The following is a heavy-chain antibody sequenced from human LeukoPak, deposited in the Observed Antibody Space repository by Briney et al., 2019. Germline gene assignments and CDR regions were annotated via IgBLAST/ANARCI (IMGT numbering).Heavy chain of an antibody. Sequence: SETLSLTCTVSGGSISSSIYYWGWNRQPPGMELEWIRSIYYSGSTYYNPSLKSRVTISVDTSKNQFSLKLSSVTAADTALYYCARGTLRLGDLSLSNYFDPWGQGTLVTVSS. CDR1: GGSISSSIYY. CDR2: IYYSGST. CDR3: ARGTLRLGDLSLSNYFDP. V-gene: IGHV4-39*07. D-gene: IGHD3-16*02. J-gene: IGHJ5*02.